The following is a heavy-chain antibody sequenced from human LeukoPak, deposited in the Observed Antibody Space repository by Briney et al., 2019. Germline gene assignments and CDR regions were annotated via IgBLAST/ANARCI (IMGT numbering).Heavy chain of an antibody. CDR3: ARESPLYSYCGSTSCQEANWFDP. CDR1: GFTFSGYG. J-gene: IGHJ5*02. D-gene: IGHD2-2*01. Sequence: GGSLRLSCGASGFTFSGYGMHWVRQAPGEGLEWVSYISNSGTTIYYADSVKGRFTISRDNAKNSLYLQMNSLRAEDTAVYYCARESPLYSYCGSTSCQEANWFDPWGQGTLVTVSS. V-gene: IGHV3-48*04. CDR2: ISNSGTTI.